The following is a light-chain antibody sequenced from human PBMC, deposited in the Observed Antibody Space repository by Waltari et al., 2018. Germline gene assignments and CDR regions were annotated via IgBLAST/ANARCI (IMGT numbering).Light chain of an antibody. CDR1: QRIGRY. J-gene: IGKJ1*01. CDR2: GAS. Sequence: EIVLTQSPGTLSLSPGERATLSCRASQRIGRYLIWYQQKPGQAPRLLIYGASTRAAGIPDRFSGRGSGTDFSLTISRLEPEDFAVYYCQNHERLPAVFGRGTKVEIK. V-gene: IGKV3-20*01. CDR3: QNHERLPAV.